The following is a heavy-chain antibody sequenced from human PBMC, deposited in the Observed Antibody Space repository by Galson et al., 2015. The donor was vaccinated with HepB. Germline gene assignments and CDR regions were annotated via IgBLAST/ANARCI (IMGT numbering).Heavy chain of an antibody. V-gene: IGHV3-23*01. D-gene: IGHD2-15*01. CDR1: GFTFINYA. J-gene: IGHJ4*02. Sequence: SLRLSCAASGFTFINYAMSWVRQAPGRGLEWVSGISASGGRTYYADSVKGRFTISRDNSKNKLYLEMNSLRVEDTAEYYCAKEGGDCSDGECYYFDCWGQGTRVTVSS. CDR3: AKEGGDCSDGECYYFDC. CDR2: ISASGGRT.